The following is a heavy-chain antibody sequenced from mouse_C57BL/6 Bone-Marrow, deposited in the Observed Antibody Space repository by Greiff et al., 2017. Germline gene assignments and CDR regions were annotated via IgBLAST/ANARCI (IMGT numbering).Heavy chain of an antibody. D-gene: IGHD1-1*01. J-gene: IGHJ3*01. V-gene: IGHV10-3*01. CDR1: GFTFNTYA. Sequence: VQLVESGGGLVQPKGSLKLSCAASGFTFNTYAMHWVRQAPGKGLEWVARIRSKSSNYATYYADSVKDRFTISRDDSQSMLYLQMNNLKTEDTAMYYCVGGYYGSSYVGFAYWGQGTLVTVSA. CDR3: VGGYYGSSYVGFAY. CDR2: IRSKSSNYAT.